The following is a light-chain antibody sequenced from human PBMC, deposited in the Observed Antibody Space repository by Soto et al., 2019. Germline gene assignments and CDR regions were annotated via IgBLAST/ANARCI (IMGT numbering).Light chain of an antibody. Sequence: VMTQSPATLSVSPGERATLSCRASESVSSNLAWYQQRPGQAPRLLIYGASTRATDTPVRFRGSGSGTEFTLTISRLEPEDFAVYYCQQYDSSPKTFGQGTKVDIK. V-gene: IGKV3-15*01. CDR2: GAS. J-gene: IGKJ1*01. CDR1: ESVSSN. CDR3: QQYDSSPKT.